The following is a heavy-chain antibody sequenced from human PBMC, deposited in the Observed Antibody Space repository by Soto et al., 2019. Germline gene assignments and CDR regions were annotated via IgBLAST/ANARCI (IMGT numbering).Heavy chain of an antibody. Sequence: GGSLRLSCTASGFTFGDYAMSWFRQAPGKGLEWVGFIRSKAYGGTTEYAASVKGRFTISRDDSKSIAYLQMNSLKTEDTAVYYCTILVGNYYYDSSGYRLDAFDIWGQGTMVTVSS. V-gene: IGHV3-49*03. CDR3: TILVGNYYYDSSGYRLDAFDI. J-gene: IGHJ3*02. D-gene: IGHD3-22*01. CDR1: GFTFGDYA. CDR2: IRSKAYGGTT.